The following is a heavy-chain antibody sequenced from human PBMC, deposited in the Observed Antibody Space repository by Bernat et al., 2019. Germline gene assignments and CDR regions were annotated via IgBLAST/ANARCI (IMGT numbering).Heavy chain of an antibody. D-gene: IGHD1-26*01. CDR3: ARAGFSGSYSNAPFDY. CDR2: IWYDGSNK. Sequence: QVQLVDSGGGVVQPGRSLRLSCAASGFTFSSHGMHWVRQAPGKGLAWVAVIWYDGSNKYYAESGKGRFTISRDNSKNTLYLQMNSLRAEDTAVYYCARAGFSGSYSNAPFDYWGQGTLVTVSS. CDR1: GFTFSSHG. V-gene: IGHV3-33*01. J-gene: IGHJ4*02.